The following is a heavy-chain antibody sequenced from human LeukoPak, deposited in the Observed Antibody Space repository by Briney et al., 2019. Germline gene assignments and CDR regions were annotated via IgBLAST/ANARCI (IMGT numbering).Heavy chain of an antibody. V-gene: IGHV3-48*02. CDR2: INSGSSTI. CDR3: ARVLLERPGMASFLM. Sequence: GGSLSLSCGASGFRLGSYIMDWVRQAPGKGLEWVSHINSGSSTIYYADSVKGRFTSSRDNAGNSLYLQMNSLRDEDTAVYYCARVLLERPGMASFLMWGQETIVTVSS. J-gene: IGHJ3*02. CDR1: GFRLGSYI. D-gene: IGHD1-1*01.